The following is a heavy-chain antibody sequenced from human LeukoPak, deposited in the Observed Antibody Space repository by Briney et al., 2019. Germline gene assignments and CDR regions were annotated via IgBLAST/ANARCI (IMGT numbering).Heavy chain of an antibody. J-gene: IGHJ3*02. CDR2: IYYSGST. CDR3: ARPPRRAPDAFDI. CDR1: GGSISSGGYY. V-gene: IGHV4-31*03. Sequence: SQTLSLTCTVSGGSISSGGYYWSWIRQHPGKGLEWIGYIYYSGSTYYNPSLKSRVTISVDTSKNQFSLKLSSVTAADTAVYYCARPPRRAPDAFDIWGQGTMVTVSS.